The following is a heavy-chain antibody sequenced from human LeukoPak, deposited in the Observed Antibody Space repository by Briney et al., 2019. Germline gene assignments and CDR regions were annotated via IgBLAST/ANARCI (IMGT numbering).Heavy chain of an antibody. CDR1: GYSFTSYW. Sequence: PGESLKISCKGSGYSFTSYWIGWVGQMPGTVLEWMGIIYPGDSDTRYSPSFQGQVTISADKSISTAYLQWSSLKASDTAMYYCASHTGYCSSMSCFHAFDIWGQGTMVTVSS. CDR3: ASHTGYCSSMSCFHAFDI. J-gene: IGHJ3*02. V-gene: IGHV5-51*01. CDR2: IYPGDSDT. D-gene: IGHD2-2*01.